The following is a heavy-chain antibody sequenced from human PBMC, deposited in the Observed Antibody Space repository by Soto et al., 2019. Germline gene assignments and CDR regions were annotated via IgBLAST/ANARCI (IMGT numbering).Heavy chain of an antibody. Sequence: QVQLVQSGAEVKKPGSSVRVSCKAPGGTFGTYAINWVRQAPGQGLEWMGRIIPILGTANYAQMFQGRVTLTADESTSTAYMELSSLRSEDRAVYYCARDDSNYPGRYGMDVWGQGTTVTVSS. V-gene: IGHV1-69*11. D-gene: IGHD4-4*01. CDR2: IIPILGTA. CDR1: GGTFGTYA. J-gene: IGHJ6*02. CDR3: ARDDSNYPGRYGMDV.